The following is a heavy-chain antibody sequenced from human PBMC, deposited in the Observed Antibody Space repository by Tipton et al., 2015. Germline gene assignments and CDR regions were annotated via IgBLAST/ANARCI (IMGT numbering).Heavy chain of an antibody. D-gene: IGHD3-22*01. J-gene: IGHJ4*02. CDR1: GFTFSSYG. CDR3: VKDGYYYDSGGYSPLDY. CDR2: INGDGTYT. V-gene: IGHV3-74*01. Sequence: SLRLSCAASGFTFSSYGMHWVRQAPGKGLVWVSRINGDGTYTGYADSVKGRFTVSRDNSKNTLYLQMSSLRAEDTAVYYCVKDGYYYDSGGYSPLDYWGQGTLVTVSS.